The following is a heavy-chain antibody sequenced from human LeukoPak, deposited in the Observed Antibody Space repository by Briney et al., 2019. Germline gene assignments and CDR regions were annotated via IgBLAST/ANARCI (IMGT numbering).Heavy chain of an antibody. J-gene: IGHJ4*02. CDR3: AKDYDSSGYDFPFDY. V-gene: IGHV3-23*01. CDR1: GFTFSSYA. Sequence: GASLRLSCTASGFTFSSYAMTWVRQAPGKGLECVSTITSSGDGTYYADSVKGRFTISRDNPKNTLYLQMNSLRAEDTAVYYCAKDYDSSGYDFPFDYWGRGTLVTVSS. D-gene: IGHD3-22*01. CDR2: ITSSGDGT.